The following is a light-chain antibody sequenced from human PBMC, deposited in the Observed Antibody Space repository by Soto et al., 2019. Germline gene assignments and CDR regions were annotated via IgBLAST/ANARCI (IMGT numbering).Light chain of an antibody. J-gene: IGLJ2*01. V-gene: IGLV2-8*01. Sequence: QSALTQPPSTSGSPGQSVTISCTGTNSDVGGYNYVSWDQQHPGKVPKLMIYEVNKRPSGVRDRFSGSKSGTTDSLTVSGPQADDEADYYCSSHAGSDNLVFGGGTKLTVL. CDR2: EVN. CDR1: NSDVGGYNY. CDR3: SSHAGSDNLV.